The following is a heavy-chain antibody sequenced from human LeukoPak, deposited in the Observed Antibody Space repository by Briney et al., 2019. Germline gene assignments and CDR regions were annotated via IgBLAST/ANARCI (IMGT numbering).Heavy chain of an antibody. Sequence: SETLSLTCTVSGGSINSYDWGWIRQPAGKGLEWIGRIYTSGSTNYNPSLKSRVTMSVDTSKNQFSLYLSSVTAADTAVYYCARIPSGSYNQYDYWGQGTLVTVSS. D-gene: IGHD1-26*01. CDR3: ARIPSGSYNQYDY. CDR1: GGSINSYD. J-gene: IGHJ4*02. CDR2: IYTSGST. V-gene: IGHV4-4*07.